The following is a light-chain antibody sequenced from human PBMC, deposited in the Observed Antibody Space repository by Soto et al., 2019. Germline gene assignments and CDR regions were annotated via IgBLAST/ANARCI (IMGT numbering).Light chain of an antibody. CDR1: QGISSY. CDR2: AAS. J-gene: IGKJ1*01. CDR3: QKYNSAPWT. Sequence: AIRMTTSPSSFSASTVARVKINFLASQGISSYLALYQQKPGKAPKLLIYAASTLQSGVPSRFSGSGSGTDFTLTISSLQPEDVATYYCQKYNSAPWTCGQGTKGDIK. V-gene: IGKV1-8*01.